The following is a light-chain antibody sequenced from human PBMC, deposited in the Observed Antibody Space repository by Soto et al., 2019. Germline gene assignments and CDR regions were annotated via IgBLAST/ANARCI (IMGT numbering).Light chain of an antibody. CDR1: XXDVGGYNY. Sequence: QSALTQPASVSGXXXXSXXXXXXXXXXDVGGYNYVSWYQQHPGKAPKVMIYAVSNRPSGVSNRFSGSKSGNTASLTISGLQAEDEADYYCSSYTSSNTWVFGGGTKLTVL. CDR3: SSYTSSNTWV. CDR2: AVS. J-gene: IGLJ3*02. V-gene: IGLV2-14*03.